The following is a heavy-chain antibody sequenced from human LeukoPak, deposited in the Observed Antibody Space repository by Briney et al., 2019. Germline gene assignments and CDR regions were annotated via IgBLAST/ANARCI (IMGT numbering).Heavy chain of an antibody. J-gene: IGHJ4*02. CDR3: VREEFRMATGLFAY. CDR2: IEQDGSEK. D-gene: IGHD5-24*01. CDR1: GFTFSAYW. V-gene: IGHV3-7*01. Sequence: GGSLRLSCAASGFTFSAYWMSWVRQAPGKGLEWVANIEQDGSEKNYVDYVKGRFTISRDNAKNSLHLQMNSLRAEDTAVYYCVREEFRMATGLFAYWGQGTLLTVSS.